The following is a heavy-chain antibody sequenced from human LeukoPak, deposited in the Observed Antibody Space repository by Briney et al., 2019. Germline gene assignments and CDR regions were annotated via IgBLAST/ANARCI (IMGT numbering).Heavy chain of an antibody. CDR2: ISTTGDNT. CDR3: LGYCSGGSCYSGAH. V-gene: IGHV3-23*01. D-gene: IGHD2-15*01. Sequence: GRSLRLSCAASGFTFSTYAMSWVSQAPGKGMEWDSAISTTGDNTYYADSVKGRFTISRDNSKNTQFLQMNSLRAEDTAVYYCLGYCSGGSCYSGAHWGQGTLVTVSS. CDR1: GFTFSTYA. J-gene: IGHJ4*02.